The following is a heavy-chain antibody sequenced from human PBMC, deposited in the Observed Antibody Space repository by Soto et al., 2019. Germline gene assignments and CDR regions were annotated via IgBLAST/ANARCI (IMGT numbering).Heavy chain of an antibody. V-gene: IGHV3-33*01. CDR3: SREWGRNGHRETLDI. J-gene: IGHJ3*02. Sequence: QVQLVESGGGVVQPGRPLRLSCAASGFIFSNYAIHWVRQAPGKGPEWVAVIWYDGTVKYYADSVKRRFTISRDNSKNTLFLQVNSLRVEDTAVYYCSREWGRNGHRETLDIWGQGTMVIVSS. CDR1: GFIFSNYA. CDR2: IWYDGTVK. D-gene: IGHD2-8*01.